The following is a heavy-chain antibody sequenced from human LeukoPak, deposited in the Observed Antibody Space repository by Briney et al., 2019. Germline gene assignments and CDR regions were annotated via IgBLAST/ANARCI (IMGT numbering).Heavy chain of an antibody. CDR1: GFTFSSYS. J-gene: IGHJ5*02. V-gene: IGHV3-21*01. CDR2: ISSSSSYI. CDR3: ARDRAGCSSTSCYPRRPNWFDP. D-gene: IGHD2-2*01. Sequence: GGSLRLSCAASGFTFSSYSMNWVRQAPGKGLEWVSSISSSSSYIYYADSVEGRFTISRDNAKNSLYLQMNSLRAEDTAVYYCARDRAGCSSTSCYPRRPNWFDPWGQGTLVTVSS.